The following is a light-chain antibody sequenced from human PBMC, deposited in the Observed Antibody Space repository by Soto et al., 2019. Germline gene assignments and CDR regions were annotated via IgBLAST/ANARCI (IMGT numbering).Light chain of an antibody. Sequence: ELVLTQSPGTVSLSPGARATLSCRASQSVSSRYLAWYQQKVGQAPRLLIYAAFSAPGTPDRFSGTWSGTDFTLTISRLEPEDVAVYYCQQYVKSPWTFGQGTKVDIK. J-gene: IGKJ1*01. CDR1: QSVSSRY. CDR2: AA. V-gene: IGKV3-20*01. CDR3: QQYVKSPWT.